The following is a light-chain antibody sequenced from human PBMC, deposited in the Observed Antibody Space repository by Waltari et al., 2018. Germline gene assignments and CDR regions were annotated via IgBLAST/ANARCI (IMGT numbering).Light chain of an antibody. CDR1: QSVCIY. Sequence: EVVLTQSPDTLSVSPGDSATLSCRASQSVCIYLAWYQQKPGQAPRLLIYSISKRATGVPARFSGSGSGTQFTLTIGSLQSEDFAVYFCQHYNNWPLIAFGQGTRLESK. CDR2: SIS. V-gene: IGKV3-15*01. J-gene: IGKJ5*01. CDR3: QHYNNWPLIA.